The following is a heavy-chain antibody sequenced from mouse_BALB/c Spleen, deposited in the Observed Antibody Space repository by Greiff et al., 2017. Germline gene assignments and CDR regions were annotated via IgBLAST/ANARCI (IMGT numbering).Heavy chain of an antibody. Sequence: EVKVVESGGGLVKPGGSLKLSCAASGFTFSSYTMSWVRQTPEKRLEWVATISSGGSYTYYPDSVKGRFTISRDNAKNTLYLQMSSLKSEDTAMYYCTSEDYFDYWGQGTTLTVSS. CDR2: ISSGGSYT. V-gene: IGHV5-6-4*01. J-gene: IGHJ2*01. CDR1: GFTFSSYT. CDR3: TSEDYFDY.